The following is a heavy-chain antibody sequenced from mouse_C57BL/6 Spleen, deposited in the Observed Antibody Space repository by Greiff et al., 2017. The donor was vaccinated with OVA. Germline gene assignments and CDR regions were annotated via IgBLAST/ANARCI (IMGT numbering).Heavy chain of an antibody. V-gene: IGHV7-3*01. J-gene: IGHJ4*01. CDR1: GFTFTDYY. D-gene: IGHD1-1*01. Sequence: EVHLVESGGGLVQPGGSLSLSCAASGFTFTDYYMSWVRQPPGKALEWLGFIRNKANGYTTEYSASVKGRFTISRDNSQSILYLQMKALRAEYSATYYCARCITAVVATDAMDYWGQGTSVTVSS. CDR3: ARCITAVVATDAMDY. CDR2: IRNKANGYTT.